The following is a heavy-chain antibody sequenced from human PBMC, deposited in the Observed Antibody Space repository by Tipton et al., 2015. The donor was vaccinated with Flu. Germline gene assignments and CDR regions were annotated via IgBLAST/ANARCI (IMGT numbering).Heavy chain of an antibody. V-gene: IGHV4-59*12. J-gene: IGHJ4*02. CDR2: IYDGEFT. D-gene: IGHD2-2*01. Sequence: TLSLTCSVSGDSIGSAFYWNWIRQPPGKGLQWIGYIYDGEFTKYNPSLKSRVTISVDTSKKQFSLQLRSVTAADTAVYYCARDPSLGMPDYFDYWGQGTLVTASS. CDR3: ARDPSLGMPDYFDY. CDR1: GDSIGSAFY.